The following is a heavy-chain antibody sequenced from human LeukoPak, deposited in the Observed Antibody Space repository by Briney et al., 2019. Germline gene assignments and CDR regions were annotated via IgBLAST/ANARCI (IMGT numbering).Heavy chain of an antibody. CDR2: INPGDSDT. D-gene: IGHD3-10*01. CDR1: GYSFSSYW. J-gene: IGHJ5*02. CDR3: ARSYYYGSGSYYGTVYNWFDL. Sequence: GGALKILCSGSGYSFSSYWVGWGRQMAGKGVEWLGVINPGDSDTRYSASSEGQVTISADNTISTAYLQWSSLKASDTTMYNCARSYYYGSGSYYGTVYNWFDLWGQGTLVTVSS. V-gene: IGHV5-51*01.